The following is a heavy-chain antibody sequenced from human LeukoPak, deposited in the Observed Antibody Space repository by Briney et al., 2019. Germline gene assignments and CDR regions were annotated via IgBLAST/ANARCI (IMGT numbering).Heavy chain of an antibody. Sequence: VASVKVSCKASGYTFTSYGISWVRQAPGQGLEWMGWISAYNGNTNYAQKLQGRVTMTTDTSTSTAYMELRSLRSDDTAVYYCARSRVAARTYTREIEFDYWGQGTLVTVSS. V-gene: IGHV1-18*01. CDR1: GYTFTSYG. D-gene: IGHD6-25*01. J-gene: IGHJ4*02. CDR2: ISAYNGNT. CDR3: ARSRVAARTYTREIEFDY.